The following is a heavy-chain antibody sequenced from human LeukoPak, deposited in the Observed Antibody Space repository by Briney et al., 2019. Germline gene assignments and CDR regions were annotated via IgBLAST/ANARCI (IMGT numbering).Heavy chain of an antibody. CDR2: IYTSGST. CDR3: AKGYSYGYNWFDP. Sequence: IGYIYTSGSTNYTPSLKSRVTISVDTSKNQFSLKLSSVTAADTAVYYCAKGYSYGYNWFDPWGQGTLVTVSS. V-gene: IGHV4-4*09. D-gene: IGHD5-18*01. J-gene: IGHJ5*02.